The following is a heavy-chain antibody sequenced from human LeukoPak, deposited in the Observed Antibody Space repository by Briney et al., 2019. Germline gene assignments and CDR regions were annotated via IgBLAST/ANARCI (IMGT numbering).Heavy chain of an antibody. J-gene: IGHJ3*02. V-gene: IGHV4-59*12. CDR3: ARWADGAFDI. CDR2: IYHSGST. CDR1: GGSISSYY. Sequence: SETLSLTCTVSGGSISSYYWSWIRQPPGKGLEWIGEIYHSGSTNYNPSLKSRVTISVDKSKNQFSLKLSSVTAADTAVYYCARWADGAFDIWGQGTMVTVSS.